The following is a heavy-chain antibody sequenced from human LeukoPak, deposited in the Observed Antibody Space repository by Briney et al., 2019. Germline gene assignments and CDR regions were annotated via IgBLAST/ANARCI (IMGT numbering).Heavy chain of an antibody. D-gene: IGHD2-21*02. Sequence: GGSLRLSCAASEFTSSKAWMSWVRQAPGKGLEWVGRMKSKIDGGTTDYAAPVKGRFTISRDDSKTTLYLQMNRLKTEDTAVYYCTTHIVVVTALYYFDYWGQGTLVTVSS. CDR1: EFTSSKAW. CDR2: MKSKIDGGTT. V-gene: IGHV3-15*01. J-gene: IGHJ4*02. CDR3: TTHIVVVTALYYFDY.